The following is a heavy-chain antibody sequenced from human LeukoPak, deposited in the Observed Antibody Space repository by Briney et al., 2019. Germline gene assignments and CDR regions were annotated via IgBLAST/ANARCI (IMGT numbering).Heavy chain of an antibody. CDR1: GFTFSNYW. J-gene: IGHJ4*02. V-gene: IGHV3-7*01. D-gene: IGHD6-13*01. CDR3: AIAAAGPGSFDY. CDR2: IKQDGSEK. Sequence: PGGSLRLSCAASGFTFSNYWMNWVRQAPGKGLEWVANIKQDGSEKYYVGSVKGRFTISRDNAKNSLYLQVNSLRAEDTAVYYCAIAAAGPGSFDYWGQGTLVTVSS.